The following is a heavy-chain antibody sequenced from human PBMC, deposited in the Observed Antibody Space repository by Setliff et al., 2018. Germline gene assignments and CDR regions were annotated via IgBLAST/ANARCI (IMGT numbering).Heavy chain of an antibody. V-gene: IGHV4-34*01. J-gene: IGHJ6*02. CDR1: GGSFSTYY. CDR3: ARSQSGSYFYYYYYGMDV. D-gene: IGHD1-26*01. Sequence: SETLSLTCAVYGGSFSTYYWIWIRQPPGKGLEWIGSIYHSGSTNYNPSLKSRVTISVDTSKNQFSLKLSSVTAADTAVYYCARSQSGSYFYYYYYGMDVWGQGTTVTVSS. CDR2: IYHSGST.